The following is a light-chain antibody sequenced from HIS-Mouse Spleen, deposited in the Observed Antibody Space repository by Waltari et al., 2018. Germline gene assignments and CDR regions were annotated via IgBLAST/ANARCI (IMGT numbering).Light chain of an antibody. CDR3: QQSYSTPGT. J-gene: IGKJ1*01. Sequence: DIQMTQSPSSLSASVGDRVTITCRASQSISSYLNRYQQKPGKAPKLLIYAAPSLQSGVPSRFSGSGSGTDFTLTISSLQPEDFATYYCQQSYSTPGTFGQGTKVEIK. CDR1: QSISSY. V-gene: IGKV1-39*01. CDR2: AAP.